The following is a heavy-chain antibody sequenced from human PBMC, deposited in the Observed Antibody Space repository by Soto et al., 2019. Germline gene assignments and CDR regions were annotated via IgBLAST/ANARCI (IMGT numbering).Heavy chain of an antibody. CDR1: GGSISSNRYY. CDR2: IYYSGTT. J-gene: IGHJ6*02. D-gene: IGHD6-19*01. V-gene: IGHV4-39*01. Sequence: QLQLQESGPGLVKPSETLSLTCTVSGGSISSNRYYWGWIPQPPGKGLEWIGNIYYSGTTYYNSSLKSRVTISLDTSKNQFSLKLGSVTATGTAVYFCARGWYVYSYNMDVWGQGTTVTVSS. CDR3: ARGWYVYSYNMDV.